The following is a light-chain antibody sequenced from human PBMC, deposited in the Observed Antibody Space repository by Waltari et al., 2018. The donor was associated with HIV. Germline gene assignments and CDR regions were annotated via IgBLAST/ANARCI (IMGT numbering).Light chain of an antibody. CDR3: QSWDNNTVF. CDR2: RGN. V-gene: IGLV3-1*01. J-gene: IGLJ2*01. Sequence: SYELTQPPSVSVSPGQTGTITCSGDNLRDFSTHWYQKKPGQSPVVVIFRGNKRPSGIPERFSGSISGNTATLTITGTQPKDEADYDCQSWDNNTVFFGGGTKLAVL. CDR1: NLRDFS.